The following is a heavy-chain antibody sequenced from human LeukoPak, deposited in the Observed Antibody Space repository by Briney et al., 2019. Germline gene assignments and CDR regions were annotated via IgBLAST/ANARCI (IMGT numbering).Heavy chain of an antibody. CDR2: IYYSGST. CDR3: ARGRYYYDSSGYVAFDI. J-gene: IGHJ3*02. CDR1: GGSISSYY. D-gene: IGHD3-22*01. V-gene: IGHV4-59*01. Sequence: SETLSLTCTVSGGSISSYYWSWIRQPPGKGLEWIGYIYYSGSTNYNPSLKSRVTISVDTSKNQFSLKLSSVTAADTAVYYCARGRYYYDSSGYVAFDIWGQGTMVTVSS.